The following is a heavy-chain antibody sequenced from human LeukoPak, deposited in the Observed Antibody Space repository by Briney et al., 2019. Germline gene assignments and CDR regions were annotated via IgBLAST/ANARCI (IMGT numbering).Heavy chain of an antibody. J-gene: IGHJ3*02. Sequence: GGSLRLSCAASGFTFSSYAMSWVRQAPGKGLEWVSAISGSGGSTYYADSVKGRFTISRDNSKNTLYLQMNSLRAEDTAVYYCAKHRGDIVVVPAAPFDIWGQGTMVTVSS. V-gene: IGHV3-23*01. D-gene: IGHD2-2*01. CDR3: AKHRGDIVVVPAAPFDI. CDR2: ISGSGGST. CDR1: GFTFSSYA.